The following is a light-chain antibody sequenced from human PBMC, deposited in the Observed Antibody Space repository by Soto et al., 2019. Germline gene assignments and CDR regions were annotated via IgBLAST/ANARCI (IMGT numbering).Light chain of an antibody. V-gene: IGLV1-51*01. Sequence: QSVLTQPPSVSAAPGQKVTISCSGSTSNIGNNYVSWYQHLPGTAPKLLIYDNNKRPAGIPDRFSGSKSGTSATLGITGLQTGDEADYYCGTWDSRLTVGRVFSGGTKLTVL. CDR3: GTWDSRLTVGRV. CDR2: DNN. CDR1: TSNIGNNY. J-gene: IGLJ3*02.